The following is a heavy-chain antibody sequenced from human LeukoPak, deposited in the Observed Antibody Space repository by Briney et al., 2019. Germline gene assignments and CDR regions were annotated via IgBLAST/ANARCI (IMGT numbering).Heavy chain of an antibody. CDR3: ARGRPPIAVAGYYYYYYMDV. V-gene: IGHV4-34*01. CDR1: GGSISSYY. CDR2: INHSGST. J-gene: IGHJ6*03. Sequence: PSETLSLTCTVSGGSISSYYWSWIRQPPGKGLEWIGEINHSGSTNYNPSLKSRVTISVDTSKNQFSLKLSSVTAADTAVYYCARGRPPIAVAGYYYYYYMDVWGKGTTVTVSS. D-gene: IGHD6-19*01.